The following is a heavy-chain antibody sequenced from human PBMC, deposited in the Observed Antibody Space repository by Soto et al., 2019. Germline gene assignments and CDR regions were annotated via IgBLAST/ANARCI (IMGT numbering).Heavy chain of an antibody. CDR3: ARDVAMPSGLGLGY. CDR1: GFVFTNYG. J-gene: IGHJ4*02. Sequence: LRLSFAASGFVFTNYGMHWVRQAPGKGLEWVAFISNDGSKKYYADSVKGRFTISRDNSENTVYLQMTSLRPDDTAVFYCARDVAMPSGLGLGYWGQGTLVTSP. V-gene: IGHV3-30*03. D-gene: IGHD6-19*01. CDR2: ISNDGSKK.